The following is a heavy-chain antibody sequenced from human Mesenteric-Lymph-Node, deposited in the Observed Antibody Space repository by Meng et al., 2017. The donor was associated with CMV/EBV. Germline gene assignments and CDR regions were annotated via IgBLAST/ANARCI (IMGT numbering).Heavy chain of an antibody. D-gene: IGHD3-3*01. CDR1: EFTLNDSD. CDR3: ARTVEYYDFWSGYSVVDY. CDR2: VHSIGTRA. J-gene: IGHJ4*02. Sequence: GGSLRLSCAASEFTLNDSDMNWVYESPGTRLEWVSGVHSIGTRAHYADSVKGRFTISRDNAKNSLYLQMNSLRAEDTAVYYCARTVEYYDFWSGYSVVDYWGQGTLVTVSS. V-gene: IGHV3-35*01.